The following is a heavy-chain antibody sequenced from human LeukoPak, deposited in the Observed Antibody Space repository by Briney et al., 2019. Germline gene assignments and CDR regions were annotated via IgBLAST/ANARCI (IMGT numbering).Heavy chain of an antibody. J-gene: IGHJ4*02. Sequence: KPSETLSLTCTVFGGSISSYYWSWIRQPPEKGLEWIGYIYYSGSTNYNPSLKSRVTISVDTSKNQFSLKLSSVTAADTAVYYCARGSPASLYYYDSSGPLFDYWGQGTLVTVSS. D-gene: IGHD3-22*01. V-gene: IGHV4-59*01. CDR3: ARGSPASLYYYDSSGPLFDY. CDR1: GGSISSYY. CDR2: IYYSGST.